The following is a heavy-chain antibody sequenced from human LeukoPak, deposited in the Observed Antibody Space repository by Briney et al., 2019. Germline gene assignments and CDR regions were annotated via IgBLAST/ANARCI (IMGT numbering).Heavy chain of an antibody. CDR3: ALLAVASDFDY. D-gene: IGHD6-19*01. CDR2: IGSSGAIR. Sequence: PGGSQSLSCAVSGFPFSVYEMNWVRQAPGKGLEWVSNIGSSGAIRHYADSVKGRFSISRDNAENSLFLQMNSLRVEDMGIYYCALLAVASDFDYWGQGALVTVSS. V-gene: IGHV3-48*03. J-gene: IGHJ4*02. CDR1: GFPFSVYE.